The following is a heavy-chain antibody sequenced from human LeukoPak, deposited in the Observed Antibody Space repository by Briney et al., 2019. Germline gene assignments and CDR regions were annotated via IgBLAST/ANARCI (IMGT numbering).Heavy chain of an antibody. Sequence: GGSLRLSCAASGFTFSSYAMSWVRQAPGKGLEWVSAICGSGDSTYYGDSVKGRFTISRDNSKNTLYLQMNSLRAEDTAVYYCVRDPGSGWGFDPWGQGTLVTVSS. CDR1: GFTFSSYA. J-gene: IGHJ5*02. D-gene: IGHD6-19*01. CDR2: ICGSGDST. V-gene: IGHV3-23*01. CDR3: VRDPGSGWGFDP.